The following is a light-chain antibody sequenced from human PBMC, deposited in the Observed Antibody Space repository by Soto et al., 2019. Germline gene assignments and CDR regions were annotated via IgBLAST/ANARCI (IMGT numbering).Light chain of an antibody. Sequence: QSVLTQPPSASGTPGQRVTISCSGSSSNIGSNYVYCYQQLPGTAPKLLIYRNNQRPSGVPDRFSGSKSGTSASLAMSGLRSEDEADYYCVAWYDRLSGRVVFGGGTKLTVL. J-gene: IGLJ2*01. V-gene: IGLV1-47*01. CDR3: VAWYDRLSGRVV. CDR2: RNN. CDR1: SSNIGSNY.